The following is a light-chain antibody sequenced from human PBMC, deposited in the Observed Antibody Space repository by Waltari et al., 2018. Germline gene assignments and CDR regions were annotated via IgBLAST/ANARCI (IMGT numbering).Light chain of an antibody. V-gene: IGLV3-19*01. CDR3: HSRDTSSTRV. CDR1: SLRRYS. Sequence: SSDLTQDPAVSVALGQTVRITCQGDSLRRYSASWYQQRPAQAPILVLYGQNDRPSGFPDRFSGSTSGNTASVTITGAQAEDEADYYCHSRDTSSTRVFGGGTRLTV. CDR2: GQN. J-gene: IGLJ2*01.